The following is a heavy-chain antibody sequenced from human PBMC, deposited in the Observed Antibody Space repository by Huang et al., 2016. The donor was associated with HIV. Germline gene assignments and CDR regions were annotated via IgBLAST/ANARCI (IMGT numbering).Heavy chain of an antibody. V-gene: IGHV4-61*09. CDR2: VYSSGST. J-gene: IGHJ4*02. CDR1: GGSVSNSAYY. CDR3: AREFGKKWDRPYLDY. Sequence: QVQLQESGPGLVKPSQTLSLTCTVSGGSVSNSAYYWTWIRQPAGKGLEWIGHVYSSGSTNYHPSLKSRGTMSLDTSKNQVALKLSSVTAADTAIYYCAREFGKKWDRPYLDYWGRGIQVTVSS. D-gene: IGHD1-26*01.